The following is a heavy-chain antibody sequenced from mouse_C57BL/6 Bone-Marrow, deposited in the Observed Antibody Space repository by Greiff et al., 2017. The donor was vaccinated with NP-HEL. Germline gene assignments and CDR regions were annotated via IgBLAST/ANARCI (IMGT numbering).Heavy chain of an antibody. CDR3: ASDYYCSSSRLFDY. Sequence: VQLQQSGAELVKPGASVKLSCTASGFNIKDYYMHWVKQRTEQGLEWIGRIDPEDGETKYAPKFQGTATITADTSSNTAYLQLSSLTYEDTAVYYGASDYYCSSSRLFDYWGQGTTLTVTA. J-gene: IGHJ2*01. D-gene: IGHD1-1*01. CDR2: IDPEDGET. V-gene: IGHV14-2*01. CDR1: GFNIKDYY.